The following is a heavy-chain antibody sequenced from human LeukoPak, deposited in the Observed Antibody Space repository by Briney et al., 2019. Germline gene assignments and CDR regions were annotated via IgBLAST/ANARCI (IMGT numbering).Heavy chain of an antibody. Sequence: ASVKVSCKASGGTFSSYAISWVRQAPGQGFEWMGRIIPILGIANYAQKFQGRVTITADKSTSTAYMELSSLRSEDTAVYYCARDRVEMATRHIDYWGQGTLVTVSS. V-gene: IGHV1-69*04. J-gene: IGHJ4*02. CDR2: IIPILGIA. CDR1: GGTFSSYA. CDR3: ARDRVEMATRHIDY. D-gene: IGHD5-24*01.